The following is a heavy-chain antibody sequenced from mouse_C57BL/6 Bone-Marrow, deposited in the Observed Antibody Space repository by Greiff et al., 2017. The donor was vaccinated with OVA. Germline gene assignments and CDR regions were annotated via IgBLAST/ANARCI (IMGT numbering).Heavy chain of an antibody. CDR1: GYAFSSSW. V-gene: IGHV1-82*01. J-gene: IGHJ4*01. CDR3: ARRVYYYGSSPYYAMDY. CDR2: IYPGDGDT. D-gene: IGHD1-1*01. Sequence: QVQLQQSGPELVKPGASVKISCKASGYAFSSSWMNWVKQRPGKGLEWIGRIYPGDGDTNYNGKFKGKATLTADKSSSTAYMQLSSLTSEDSAVYFCARRVYYYGSSPYYAMDYGGQGTSVTVSS.